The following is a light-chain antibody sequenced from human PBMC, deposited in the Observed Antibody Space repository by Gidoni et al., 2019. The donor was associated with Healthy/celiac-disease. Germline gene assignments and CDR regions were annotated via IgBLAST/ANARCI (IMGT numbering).Light chain of an antibody. V-gene: IGKV3-15*01. J-gene: IGKJ2*01. CDR3: QQYNNWHPYT. Sequence: EIVMTQSPATLSVSPGERATLPCRASQSVSSNLAWYQQKPGQAPRLRIYGASTRATGIPARFSGSRSGTEFTLTISSLQYEDFAVYYCQQYNNWHPYTFGQGTKLEIK. CDR2: GAS. CDR1: QSVSSN.